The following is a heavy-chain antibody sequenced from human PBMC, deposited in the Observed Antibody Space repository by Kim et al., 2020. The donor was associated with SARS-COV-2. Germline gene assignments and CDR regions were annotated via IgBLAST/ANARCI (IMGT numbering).Heavy chain of an antibody. D-gene: IGHD2-2*02. Sequence: SETLSLTCTVSGGSISSYYWSWIRQPPGKGLEWIGYIYYSGSTNYYPSLKSRVTISVDTSKNQFSLKLSSVTAADTAVYYCARGDIVVVPAAIGFRNYYYGMDVWGQGTTVTVSS. CDR2: IYYSGST. CDR3: ARGDIVVVPAAIGFRNYYYGMDV. V-gene: IGHV4-59*01. J-gene: IGHJ6*02. CDR1: GGSISSYY.